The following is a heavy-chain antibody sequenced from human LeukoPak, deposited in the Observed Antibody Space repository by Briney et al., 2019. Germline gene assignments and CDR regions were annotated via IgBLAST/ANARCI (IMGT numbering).Heavy chain of an antibody. CDR1: GFTFSSYW. J-gene: IGHJ4*02. CDR2: IKQDGSEK. CDR3: AGDRYYYGSGSYYSKLDY. Sequence: GGSLRLSCAASGFTFSSYWMSWVRQAPGKGLEWVANIKQDGSEKYYVDPVKGRFTISRDNAKNSLYLQMNSLRAEDTAVYYCAGDRYYYGSGSYYSKLDYWGQGTLVTVSS. V-gene: IGHV3-7*01. D-gene: IGHD3-10*01.